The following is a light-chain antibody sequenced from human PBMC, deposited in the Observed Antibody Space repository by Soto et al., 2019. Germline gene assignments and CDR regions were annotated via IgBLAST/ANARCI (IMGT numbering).Light chain of an antibody. CDR2: EVS. Sequence: QSALTQPASVSGSPGQSMTISCTGTNSDIGGYDFVSWYQQLPGKAPKLMIFEVSNRPSGVSDRFSGSKSDNTASLTITGLQPADEADYYCISYTSTSTYVFGTGTKLTVL. CDR3: ISYTSTSTYV. J-gene: IGLJ1*01. CDR1: NSDIGGYDF. V-gene: IGLV2-14*01.